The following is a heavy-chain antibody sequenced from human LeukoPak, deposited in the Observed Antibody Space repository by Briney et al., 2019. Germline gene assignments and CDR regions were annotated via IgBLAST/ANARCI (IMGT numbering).Heavy chain of an antibody. D-gene: IGHD2-2*02. CDR3: ARCAGYCSSTSCYTDYYYMDV. Sequence: SETLSLTCTVSGGSISSSTYYWGWIRQPPGKGLEWIGSISYSGSTYYSPSLKSRVTISVDPSKNQFSLKLSSVTAADTAVYYCARCAGYCSSTSCYTDYYYMDVWGKGTTVTVSS. V-gene: IGHV4-39*07. CDR2: ISYSGST. CDR1: GGSISSSTYY. J-gene: IGHJ6*03.